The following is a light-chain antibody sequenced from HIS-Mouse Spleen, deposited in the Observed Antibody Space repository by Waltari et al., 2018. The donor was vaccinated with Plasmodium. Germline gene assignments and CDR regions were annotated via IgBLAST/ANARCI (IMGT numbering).Light chain of an antibody. CDR1: SSNVGGYHY. CDR3: SSYTSSSTLV. CDR2: DVS. J-gene: IGLJ2*01. V-gene: IGLV2-14*03. Sequence: QSALTQPASVSGSPGQSITISCTGTSSNVGGYHYGTWYQQHPGKAPKLMIYDVSNRPSGVSNRFSGSKSGNTASLTISGLQAEDEADYYCSSYTSSSTLVFGGGTKLTVL.